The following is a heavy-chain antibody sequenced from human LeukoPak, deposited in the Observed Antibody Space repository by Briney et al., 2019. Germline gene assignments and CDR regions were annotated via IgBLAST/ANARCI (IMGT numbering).Heavy chain of an antibody. CDR2: ISYDGSNK. D-gene: IGHD5-24*01. CDR1: GFTFSSYA. J-gene: IGHJ5*02. V-gene: IGHV3-30-3*01. CDR3: ARDGMRYLESPRWFDP. Sequence: PGGSLRLSCAASGFTFSSYAMHWVRQAPGKGLEWVAVISYDGSNKYYADSVKGRFTISRDNSKNTLYLQMNSLRAEDTAVYYCARDGMRYLESPRWFDPWGQGTLVTVSS.